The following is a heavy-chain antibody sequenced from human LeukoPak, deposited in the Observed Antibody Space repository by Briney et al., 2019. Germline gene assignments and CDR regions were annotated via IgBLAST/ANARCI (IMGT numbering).Heavy chain of an antibody. Sequence: SETLSLTCTVSGGSISSYYWSWIRQPPGKGLEWIGYIYYSGSTNYNPSLKSRVTISVDTSKNQSSLKLSSVTAADTAVYYCARDEWELADAFDIWGQGTMVTVSS. V-gene: IGHV4-59*01. D-gene: IGHD1-26*01. CDR2: IYYSGST. CDR1: GGSISSYY. J-gene: IGHJ3*02. CDR3: ARDEWELADAFDI.